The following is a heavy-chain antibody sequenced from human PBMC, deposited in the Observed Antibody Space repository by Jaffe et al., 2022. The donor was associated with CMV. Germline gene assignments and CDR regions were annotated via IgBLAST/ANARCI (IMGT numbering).Heavy chain of an antibody. V-gene: IGHV5-51*01. D-gene: IGHD3-10*01. CDR1: GYTFTSFW. CDR3: ARSTTGLWFGEWGPGANWFDP. J-gene: IGHJ5*02. Sequence: EVQLVQSGAAVKKPGESLQISCKGSGYTFTSFWIGWVRQMPGKGLEWMGIIYPGDSDTRYSPSFQGHVTISADKSISTAYLQWSSLKASDTAIYYCARSTTGLWFGEWGPGANWFDPWGQGTLVTVSS. CDR2: IYPGDSDT.